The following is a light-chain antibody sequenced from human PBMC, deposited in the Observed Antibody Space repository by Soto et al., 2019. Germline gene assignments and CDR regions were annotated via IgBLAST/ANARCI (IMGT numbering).Light chain of an antibody. CDR2: AAS. CDR3: QQYNNWPRT. Sequence: IVMTQSPATLSVSPGERATLSCRASQSISSDLAWYQEEPGQAPRLLMYAASIRATGIPARFSGSGSGTEFTLAISSLQSEDFAVYNCQQYNNWPRTFGQGTKVEIK. V-gene: IGKV3-15*01. CDR1: QSISSD. J-gene: IGKJ1*01.